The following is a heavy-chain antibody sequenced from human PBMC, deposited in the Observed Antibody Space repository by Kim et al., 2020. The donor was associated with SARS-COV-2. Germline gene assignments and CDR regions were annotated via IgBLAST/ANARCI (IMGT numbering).Heavy chain of an antibody. D-gene: IGHD6-13*01. J-gene: IGHJ4*02. CDR1: GFTFSSYG. CDR2: ISYDGSNK. CDR3: AKEGQQLSYFDY. Sequence: GGSLRLSCAASGFTFSSYGMHWVRQAPGKGLEWVAVISYDGSNKYYADSVKGRFTISRDNSKNTLYPQMNSLRAEDTAVYYCAKEGQQLSYFDYWGQGTLVTVSS. V-gene: IGHV3-30*18.